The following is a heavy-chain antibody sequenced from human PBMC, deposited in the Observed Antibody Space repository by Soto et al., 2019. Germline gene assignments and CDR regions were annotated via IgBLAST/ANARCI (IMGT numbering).Heavy chain of an antibody. CDR2: ISYDGSNK. V-gene: IGHV3-30*18. D-gene: IGHD1-26*01. J-gene: IGHJ6*02. CDR1: GFTFSSYG. Sequence: GGSLRLSCAASGFTFSSYGMHWVRQAPGKGLEWVAVISYDGSNKYYADSVKGRFTISRDNSKNTLYLQMNSLRAEDTAVYYCAKELVGADESYYGMDVWGQGTTVTVSS. CDR3: AKELVGADESYYGMDV.